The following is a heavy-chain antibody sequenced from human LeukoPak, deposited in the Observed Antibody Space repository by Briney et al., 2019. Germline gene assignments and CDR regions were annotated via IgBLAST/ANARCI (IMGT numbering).Heavy chain of an antibody. CDR1: GFTFSSYA. CDR3: ARASQYYDFWSGYYSDY. J-gene: IGHJ4*02. V-gene: IGHV3-30-3*01. Sequence: TGGSLRLSCAASGFTFSSYAMHWVRQAPGKGLEWVAVISYDGSNKYYADSVKDRFTISRDNSKNTLYLQMNSLRAEDTAVYYCARASQYYDFWSGYYSDYWGQGTLVTVSS. D-gene: IGHD3-3*01. CDR2: ISYDGSNK.